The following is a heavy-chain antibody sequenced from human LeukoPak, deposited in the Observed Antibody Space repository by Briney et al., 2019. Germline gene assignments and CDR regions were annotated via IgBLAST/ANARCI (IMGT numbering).Heavy chain of an antibody. D-gene: IGHD3-10*01. V-gene: IGHV4-38-2*02. CDR1: GYSISSGYY. J-gene: IGHJ6*02. CDR2: IYQSGST. CDR3: ARDTGYGSGIRKSFYYYYYGMDV. Sequence: SETLSLTCTVSGYSISSGYYWGWIRQPPGKGLEWIGTIYQSGSTYYNPSLKSRVTISIDTSKNQFSLKLSSVTAADTAVYYCARDTGYGSGIRKSFYYYYYGMDVWGQGTTVTVSS.